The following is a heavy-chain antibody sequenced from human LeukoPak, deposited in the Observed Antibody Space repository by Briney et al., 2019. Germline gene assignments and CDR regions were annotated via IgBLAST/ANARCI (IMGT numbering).Heavy chain of an antibody. Sequence: ASVKVSCKASGGTFSSYAISWVRQAPGQGLEWMGGIIPIFGTANYAQKFQGRVTITADESTSTAYMELSSLRSEDTAVYYCARRSQLPLSWFDPWGQGTLVTVSS. CDR2: IIPIFGTA. CDR3: ARRSQLPLSWFDP. J-gene: IGHJ5*02. V-gene: IGHV1-69*13. D-gene: IGHD2-2*01. CDR1: GGTFSSYA.